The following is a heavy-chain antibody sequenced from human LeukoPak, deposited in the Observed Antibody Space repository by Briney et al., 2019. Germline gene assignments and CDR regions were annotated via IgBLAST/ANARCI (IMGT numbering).Heavy chain of an antibody. CDR1: GFTFNKYG. Sequence: GGSLRLSCAASGFTFNKYGMHWVRQAPGKGLEWVAFIRYDGSNKYYADSVKGRFTISRDNSKNTLYLQMNSLRAEDTAVYYCAKDPFLLWFGETHLDYWGQGTLVTVSS. CDR2: IRYDGSNK. D-gene: IGHD3-10*01. CDR3: AKDPFLLWFGETHLDY. J-gene: IGHJ4*02. V-gene: IGHV3-30*02.